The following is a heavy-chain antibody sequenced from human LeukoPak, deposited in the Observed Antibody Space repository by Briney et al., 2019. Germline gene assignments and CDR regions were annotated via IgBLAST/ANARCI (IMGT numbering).Heavy chain of an antibody. J-gene: IGHJ5*02. Sequence: SETLSLTCTVSGGSISSSSYYWGWIRQPPGKGLEWIGSIYYSGSTYQNPSLKSRVAISLGMSKNQFSLKLSSVTAADTAVYYCARVSPYDSSGLNWFDPWGQGTLVTVSS. D-gene: IGHD3-22*01. CDR3: ARVSPYDSSGLNWFDP. CDR2: IYYSGST. CDR1: GGSISSSSYY. V-gene: IGHV4-39*07.